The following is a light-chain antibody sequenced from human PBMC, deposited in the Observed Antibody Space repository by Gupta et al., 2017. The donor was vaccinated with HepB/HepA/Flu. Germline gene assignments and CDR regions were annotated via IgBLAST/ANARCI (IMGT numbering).Light chain of an antibody. Sequence: DIVMTQSPLSLPVPPGESASISCRSSQSLLQSNGNNYLDWFVQKPGQSPQLLIYLGSNRASGVPDRFSGSGSGTDFTLKINRVEAEDVGVYYCMENLQAPFTFGPGTKVDVK. V-gene: IGKV2-28*01. CDR2: LGS. J-gene: IGKJ3*01. CDR3: MENLQAPFT. CDR1: QSLLQSNGNNY.